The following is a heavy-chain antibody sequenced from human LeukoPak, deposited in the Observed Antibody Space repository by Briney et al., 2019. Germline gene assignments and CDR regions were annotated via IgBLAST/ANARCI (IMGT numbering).Heavy chain of an antibody. J-gene: IGHJ4*02. CDR3: ASSSGYDSSYYFDY. Sequence: SETLSLTCSVSGGSVRSRTYYWSWIRQPPGKGLQWIGYVYYSGSTNYNPSLKSRVTILLDTSNNLFSLNVNSVTADDTAVYYCASSSGYDSSYYFDYWGQGMLVTVSS. CDR2: VYYSGST. D-gene: IGHD5-12*01. CDR1: GGSVRSRTYY. V-gene: IGHV4-61*01.